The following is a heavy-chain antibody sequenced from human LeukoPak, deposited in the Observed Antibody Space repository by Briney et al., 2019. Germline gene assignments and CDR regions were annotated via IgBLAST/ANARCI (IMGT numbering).Heavy chain of an antibody. J-gene: IGHJ6*02. V-gene: IGHV4-34*01. CDR1: GGSFSGYF. CDR2: INHGGST. CDR3: ARVAIFGVVINAMDV. D-gene: IGHD3-3*01. Sequence: SETLSLTCAVYGGSFSGYFWNWVRQAPGKGLEWIGDINHGGSTNYNPSLRSRVTMSVDTSKNQFSLKLSSVTAADTAVYYCARVAIFGVVINAMDVWGQGITVTVSS.